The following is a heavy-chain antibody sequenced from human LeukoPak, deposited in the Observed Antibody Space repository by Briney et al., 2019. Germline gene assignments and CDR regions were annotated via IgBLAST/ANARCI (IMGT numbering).Heavy chain of an antibody. J-gene: IGHJ4*02. CDR3: ARAGYSSGWYG. V-gene: IGHV4-39*07. D-gene: IGHD6-19*01. CDR2: IYYSGST. Sequence: SETLSLTCTVSGASISGYYYWSWIRQPPGKGLEWIGSIYYSGSTYYNPSLKSRVTISVDRSKNQFSLKLSSVAAADTAVYYCARAGYSSGWYGWGQGTLVTVSS. CDR1: GASISGYYY.